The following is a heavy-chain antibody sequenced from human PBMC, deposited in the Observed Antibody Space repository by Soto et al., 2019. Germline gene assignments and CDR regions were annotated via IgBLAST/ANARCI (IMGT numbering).Heavy chain of an antibody. CDR1: EFAFSTHA. CDR3: SASRDYNWFDP. J-gene: IGHJ5*02. CDR2: ISFDGTNK. D-gene: IGHD2-21*02. Sequence: GGSLRLACAASEFAFSTHAMHWVRQAPGEGLEWVAVISFDGTNKYYADSVKGRFTISRDNSRSTLYLQMNSLRIEDTAVYYCSASRDYNWFDPWGQGTLVTVSS. V-gene: IGHV3-30-3*01.